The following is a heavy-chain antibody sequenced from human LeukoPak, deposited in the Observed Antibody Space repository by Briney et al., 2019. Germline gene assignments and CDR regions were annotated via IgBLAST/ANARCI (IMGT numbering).Heavy chain of an antibody. D-gene: IGHD3-16*01. CDR2: IYYSGST. V-gene: IGHV4-59*01. Sequence: KSSETLSLTCTVPGGSISSYYWSWIRQPPGKGLEWIGYIYYSGSTNYNPSLKSRVTISVDTSKNQFSLKLSSVTAADTAVYYCASSSMGGGDDAFDIWGQGTMVTVSS. CDR3: ASSSMGGGDDAFDI. CDR1: GGSISSYY. J-gene: IGHJ3*02.